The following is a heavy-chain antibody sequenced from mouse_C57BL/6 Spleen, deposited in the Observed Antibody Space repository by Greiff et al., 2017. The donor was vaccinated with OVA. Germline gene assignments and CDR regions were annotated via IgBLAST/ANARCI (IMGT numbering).Heavy chain of an antibody. CDR1: GYTFTSYW. J-gene: IGHJ1*03. CDR2: IDPSDSYT. Sequence: QVQLQPSGAELVMPGASVKLSCKASGYTFTSYWLHWVKQRPGQGLEWIGDIDPSDSYTNYNQKFKGKSTLTVDKSSSTAYMQLSSLTSEDSAVYYCARGIYWYVDVWGTGTTVTVSS. CDR3: ARGIYWYVDV. V-gene: IGHV1-69*01.